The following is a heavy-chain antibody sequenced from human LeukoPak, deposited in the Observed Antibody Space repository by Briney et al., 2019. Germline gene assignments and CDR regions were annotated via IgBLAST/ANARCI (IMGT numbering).Heavy chain of an antibody. J-gene: IGHJ6*02. CDR1: GFTFSSYE. CDR3: ARKRTSLYGMDV. Sequence: GGSLRLSCAASGFTFSSYEMNWVRQAPGKGLEGVSYISSSGSTIYYADSVKGRFTISRDNAKNSLYLQMNSLRAEDTAVYYCARKRTSLYGMDVWGQGTTVTVSS. CDR2: ISSSGSTI. D-gene: IGHD2-2*01. V-gene: IGHV3-48*03.